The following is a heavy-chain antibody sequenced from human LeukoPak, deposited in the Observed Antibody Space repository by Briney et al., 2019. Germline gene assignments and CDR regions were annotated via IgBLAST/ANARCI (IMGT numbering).Heavy chain of an antibody. CDR1: GYTFTSYG. D-gene: IGHD3-22*01. Sequence: ASVKVSCKASGYTFTSYGICWVRQAPGQGLEWMGWISAYNGNTNYAQKLQGRVTMTTDTSTSTAYMELRSLRSDDTAVYYCARRRQYYYDSSDAFDIWGQGTMVTVSS. J-gene: IGHJ3*02. CDR2: ISAYNGNT. V-gene: IGHV1-18*01. CDR3: ARRRQYYYDSSDAFDI.